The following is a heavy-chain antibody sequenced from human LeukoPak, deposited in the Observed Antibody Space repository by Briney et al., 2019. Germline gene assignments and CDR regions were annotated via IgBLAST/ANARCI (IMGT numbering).Heavy chain of an antibody. V-gene: IGHV1-46*04. CDR2: ISPSGDKT. Sequence: ASVKVSCKASGYTFTNHYMHWVRQAPGQGLEWLGLISPSGDKTWNAQKLRGRVTMTRDMSTSTDYLELSSLRSEDTAVYYCARDNSVGDYAWWFDPWGQGTLVTVSS. J-gene: IGHJ5*02. CDR3: ARDNSVGDYAWWFDP. CDR1: GYTFTNHY. D-gene: IGHD1-26*01.